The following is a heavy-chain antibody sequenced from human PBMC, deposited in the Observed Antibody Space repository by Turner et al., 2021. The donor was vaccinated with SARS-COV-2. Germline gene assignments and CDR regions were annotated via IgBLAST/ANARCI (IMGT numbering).Heavy chain of an antibody. CDR1: EFTFNAYW. V-gene: IGHV3-7*01. CDR3: ARDWNFQGFLDY. D-gene: IGHD1-7*01. Sequence: EVKLVESGGGLVQPGGSLRLSCAASEFTFNAYWMSWVRQAPGKGLEWVANINLDGSETKYVDSVKGRFTISRHNAKNSLYLQMNSLRAEDTGVYCCARDWNFQGFLDYWGQGTLVTVSS. J-gene: IGHJ4*02. CDR2: INLDGSET.